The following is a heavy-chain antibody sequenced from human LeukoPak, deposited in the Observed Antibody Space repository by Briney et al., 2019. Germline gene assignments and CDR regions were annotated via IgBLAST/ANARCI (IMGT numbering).Heavy chain of an antibody. J-gene: IGHJ3*01. Sequence: PGGSLRLSCAASGFIFSSYAMSWVRQAPGKGLEWVSAISGSGGSTYYADSVKVRFTISRDNSKNTLYLQMNSLRAEDTAVYYCAKDKTYYYDSSGQDYWGQGTMVTVSS. CDR2: ISGSGGST. CDR1: GFIFSSYA. CDR3: AKDKTYYYDSSGQDY. V-gene: IGHV3-23*01. D-gene: IGHD3-22*01.